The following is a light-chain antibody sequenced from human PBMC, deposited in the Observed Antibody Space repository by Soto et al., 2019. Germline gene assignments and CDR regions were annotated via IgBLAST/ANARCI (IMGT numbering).Light chain of an antibody. CDR3: EQADTFPYS. CDR2: AAT. V-gene: IGKV1-12*01. Sequence: DTQVTQSPSSVSASVGDTVTITCRTSKNIGRWLAWYQQKPMEAPKLLISAATQLQSGVSSRFRGGGSETEFTLTINSLQPEDFAVYYCEQADTFPYSFGQGTKL. CDR1: KNIGRW. J-gene: IGKJ2*01.